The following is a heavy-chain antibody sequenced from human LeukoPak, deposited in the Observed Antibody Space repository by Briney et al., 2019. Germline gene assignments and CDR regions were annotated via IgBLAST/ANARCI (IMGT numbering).Heavy chain of an antibody. D-gene: IGHD5-12*01. V-gene: IGHV1-2*06. CDR3: ARAAHPLIVDIVATIGY. Sequence: ASVKVSCKASGYTFTGYYMHWVRQAPGQGLEWMGRINPNSGGTNYAQKFQGRVTMTRDTSISTAYMELSRLRSDDTAVYYCARAAHPLIVDIVATIGYWGQGTLVTVSS. CDR2: INPNSGGT. CDR1: GYTFTGYY. J-gene: IGHJ4*02.